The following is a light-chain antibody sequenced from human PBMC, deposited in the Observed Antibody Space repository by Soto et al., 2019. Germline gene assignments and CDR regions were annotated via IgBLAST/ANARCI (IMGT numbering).Light chain of an antibody. CDR3: QKYNSAPRT. J-gene: IGKJ1*01. V-gene: IGKV1-27*01. Sequence: DIQMTQSPSSLSASVGDRVTITCRASQSISNYLAWYQQKPGKVPKLLIYAASTLQSGLPSRFSGSGSGTDFTLTIRSLQPEDVAYYYCQKYNSAPRTFGQGTKVEIK. CDR2: AAS. CDR1: QSISNY.